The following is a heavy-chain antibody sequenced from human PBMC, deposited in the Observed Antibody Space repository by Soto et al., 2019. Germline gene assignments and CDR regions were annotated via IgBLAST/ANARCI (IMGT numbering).Heavy chain of an antibody. CDR2: ISAYNSNT. D-gene: IGHD6-6*01. CDR3: VLEGVKMVARPPYYYGMDV. J-gene: IGHJ6*02. V-gene: IGHV1-18*04. Sequence: ASVKVSCKASGYTFTSYGISWVRQAPGQGLEWMGWISAYNSNTNCAQKLQGRVTMTTDTSRSTAYMELRSLRSDDTAVYYCVLEGVKMVARPPYYYGMDVWGQGTTVTVS. CDR1: GYTFTSYG.